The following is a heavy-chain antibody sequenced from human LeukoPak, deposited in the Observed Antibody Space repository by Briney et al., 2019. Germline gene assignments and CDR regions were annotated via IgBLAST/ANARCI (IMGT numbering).Heavy chain of an antibody. Sequence: GGSLRLSCAASGFTFSSYSMNWVRQAPGKGLEWVSSISSSSSYIYYADSVKGRFTISRDNAKNSLHLQMNSLRAEDTAVYYCARDSRDGYNLDYWGQGTLVTVSS. D-gene: IGHD5-24*01. CDR2: ISSSSSYI. CDR3: ARDSRDGYNLDY. CDR1: GFTFSSYS. J-gene: IGHJ4*02. V-gene: IGHV3-21*01.